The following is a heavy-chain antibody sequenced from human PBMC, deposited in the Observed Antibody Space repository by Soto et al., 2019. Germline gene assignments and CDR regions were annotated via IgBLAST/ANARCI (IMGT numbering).Heavy chain of an antibody. CDR3: AHRLCDSSCYWDVGYFDY. CDR1: GFSLSTSGVG. J-gene: IGHJ4*02. D-gene: IGHD2-15*01. CDR2: IYWDDDK. V-gene: IGHV2-5*02. Sequence: QITLKESGPTLVKPTQTLTLTCTFSGFSLSTSGVGVGWIRRPPGKALECLGLIYWDDDKRYSPSLKSRLTITKDTSKNQLVLTMTNMDPVDTATYYCAHRLCDSSCYWDVGYFDYWGQGTLVTVSS.